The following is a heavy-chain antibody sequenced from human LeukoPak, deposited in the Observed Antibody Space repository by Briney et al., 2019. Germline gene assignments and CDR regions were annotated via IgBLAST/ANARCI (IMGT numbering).Heavy chain of an antibody. CDR2: INSDGSST. CDR1: GFTFSSYW. Sequence: GGSLRLSCAASGFTFSSYWMHWVRQAPGKGLVWVSRINSDGSSTNYADSVKGRFTLSRDNSKNTLYLQMNNLRAEDTAVYYCARGQRAHVEWSSYMDVWGKGTTVTVSS. V-gene: IGHV3-74*01. J-gene: IGHJ6*03. D-gene: IGHD3-3*01. CDR3: ARGQRAHVEWSSYMDV.